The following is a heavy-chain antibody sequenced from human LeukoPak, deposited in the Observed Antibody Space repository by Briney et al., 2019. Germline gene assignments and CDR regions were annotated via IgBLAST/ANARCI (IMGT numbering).Heavy chain of an antibody. V-gene: IGHV1-24*01. CDR3: ATDREEVGAFDY. CDR2: FDPEDGET. Sequence: ASVKVSCKVSGYXLTELSIHWVRQAPGKGLEWMGGFDPEDGETIYAQKFQGRVTMTEDTSTDTAYMELSSLRSEGTAVYYCATDREEVGAFDYWGQGTLVTVSS. D-gene: IGHD1-26*01. CDR1: GYXLTELS. J-gene: IGHJ4*02.